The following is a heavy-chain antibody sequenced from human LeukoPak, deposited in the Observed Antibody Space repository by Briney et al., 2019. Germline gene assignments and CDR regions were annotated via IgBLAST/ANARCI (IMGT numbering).Heavy chain of an antibody. CDR1: GFTFSSYA. Sequence: GGSLRLSCAASGFTFSSYAMSWVRQAPGKGLEWVSAISGSGGSTYYADSVKGRFTISRDNYKNTLYLQMNSLRAEDTAVYYCAKQYCSSTSCYRFDYWGQGTLVTVSS. J-gene: IGHJ4*02. V-gene: IGHV3-23*01. CDR3: AKQYCSSTSCYRFDY. CDR2: ISGSGGST. D-gene: IGHD2-2*01.